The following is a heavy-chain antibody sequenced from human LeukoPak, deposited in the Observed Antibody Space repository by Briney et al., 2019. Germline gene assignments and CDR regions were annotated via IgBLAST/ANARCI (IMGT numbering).Heavy chain of an antibody. D-gene: IGHD5-18*01. CDR1: GGSFSGYY. CDR2: INHSGST. J-gene: IGHJ5*02. Sequence: SETLSLTCAVYGGSFSGYYWSWIRQPPGKGLEWIGEINHSGSTNYNPSLKSRVTISVDTSKNQFSLKLSSVTAADTAVYYCARGERYAGPPLTQNWFDPWGQGTLVTVSS. V-gene: IGHV4-34*01. CDR3: ARGERYAGPPLTQNWFDP.